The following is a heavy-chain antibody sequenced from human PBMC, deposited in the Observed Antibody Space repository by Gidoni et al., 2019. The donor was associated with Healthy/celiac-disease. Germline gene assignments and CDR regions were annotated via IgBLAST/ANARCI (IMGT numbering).Heavy chain of an antibody. CDR3: ARVGAARVGV. J-gene: IGHJ6*04. V-gene: IGHV4-34*01. CDR2: INHSGST. Sequence: QVQLQQWGAGLLKPSETLSLPCAVYGGSFSGYYWSWIRQPPGKGLEWIGEINHSGSTNYNPSLKSRVTISVDTSKNQFSLKLSSVTAADTAVYYCARVGAARVGVWGKGTTVTVSS. D-gene: IGHD6-6*01. CDR1: GGSFSGYY.